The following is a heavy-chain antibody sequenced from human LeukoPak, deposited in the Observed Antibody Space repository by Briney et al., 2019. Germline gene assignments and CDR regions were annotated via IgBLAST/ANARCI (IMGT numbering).Heavy chain of an antibody. V-gene: IGHV3-49*04. J-gene: IGHJ4*02. CDR2: IRNKANGGTA. Sequence: GRSLRLSCTAGGFTFSDYAVTWVRQAPGKGLEWVGLIRNKANGGTADYAASVKGRFTISRDDSRTIAYLQMNSLKTEDTAVYYCSRAYSTGWLGINDYWGQGVLVTVSS. CDR1: GFTFSDYA. D-gene: IGHD6-19*01. CDR3: SRAYSTGWLGINDY.